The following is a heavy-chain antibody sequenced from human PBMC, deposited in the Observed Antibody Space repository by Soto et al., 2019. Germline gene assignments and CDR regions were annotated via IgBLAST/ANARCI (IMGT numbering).Heavy chain of an antibody. CDR1: GGSISSYY. V-gene: IGHV4-59*01. J-gene: IGHJ3*02. CDR3: ARGRGGWFINQLLNAFDI. Sequence: QVQLQESGPGLVKPSGTLSVTWSVSGGSISSYYWSWIRQPPGKGLEWIGYIYYSGSTNYNPSLKSRVTISVDTSKNQFSLKLSSVTAADTALYYCARGRGGWFINQLLNAFDIWGQGTMVTVSS. D-gene: IGHD2-2*01. CDR2: IYYSGST.